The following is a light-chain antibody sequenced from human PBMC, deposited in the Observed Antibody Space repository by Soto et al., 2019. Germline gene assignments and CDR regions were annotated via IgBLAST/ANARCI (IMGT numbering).Light chain of an antibody. CDR1: SSDVGGFNS. Sequence: QSVVTQPASVSGSPGQSITISCTGTSSDVGGFNSVSWYQLRPGTAPKLILYDVVDRPSGVSYRFSGSKSGNTASLTISGLQAADEADYFCSSYTSTKTNVFGSGTKVTV. V-gene: IGLV2-14*03. CDR2: DVV. CDR3: SSYTSTKTNV. J-gene: IGLJ1*01.